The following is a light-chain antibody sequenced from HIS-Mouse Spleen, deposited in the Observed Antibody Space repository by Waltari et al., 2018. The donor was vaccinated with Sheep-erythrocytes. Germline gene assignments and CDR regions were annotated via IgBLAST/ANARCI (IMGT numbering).Light chain of an antibody. V-gene: IGLV6-57*04. CDR3: QSYDSSNHGV. CDR1: SGSIASNY. J-gene: IGLJ3*02. Sequence: NFMLTQPHSVSESPGKTVTISCTRSSGSIASNYAQLYQQRPGSAPTTVIYEDNQRPSGVPDRFSGSIDSSSNSASLTISGLKTEDEADYYCQSYDSSNHGVFGGGTKLTVL. CDR2: EDN.